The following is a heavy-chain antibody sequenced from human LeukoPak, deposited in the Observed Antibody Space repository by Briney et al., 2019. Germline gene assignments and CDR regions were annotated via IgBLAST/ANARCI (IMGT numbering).Heavy chain of an antibody. D-gene: IGHD2-8*02. CDR3: FTGGPDY. Sequence: GESLKISCKASGYTFTSYSMHWVRQAPGQGLEWVGIINPRDGGISYAQRLQGRITVTMDTSTSTVYMELSSLRSEDTAVYYCFTGGPDYWGQGTLVTVSS. V-gene: IGHV1-46*04. J-gene: IGHJ4*02. CDR2: INPRDGGI. CDR1: GYTFTSYS.